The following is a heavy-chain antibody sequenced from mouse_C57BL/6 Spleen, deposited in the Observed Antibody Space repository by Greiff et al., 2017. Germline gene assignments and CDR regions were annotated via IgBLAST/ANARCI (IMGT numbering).Heavy chain of an antibody. CDR3: ARSITTVVPGAMDY. Sequence: QVHVKQSGPGLVQPSQSLSITCTVSGFSLTSYGVHWVRQSPGKGLEWLGVIWSGGSTDYNAAFISRLSISKDNSKSQVFFKMNSLQADDTAIYYCARSITTVVPGAMDYWGQGTSVTVSS. V-gene: IGHV2-2*01. CDR1: GFSLTSYG. J-gene: IGHJ4*01. D-gene: IGHD1-1*01. CDR2: IWSGGST.